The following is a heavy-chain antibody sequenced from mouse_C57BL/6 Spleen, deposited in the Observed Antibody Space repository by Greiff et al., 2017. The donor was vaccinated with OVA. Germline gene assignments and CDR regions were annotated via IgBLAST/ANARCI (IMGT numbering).Heavy chain of an antibody. CDR1: GFTFSDYY. J-gene: IGHJ1*03. D-gene: IGHD1-1*01. CDR2: INYDGSST. Sequence: EVKLVESEGGLVQPGSSMKLSCTASGFTFSDYYVAWVRQVPEKGLEWVANINYDGSSTYYLDSLKSRFIMSRDNAKNILYLYMSMLKSEDTATYYCAREGYGSSCVLGWFDVWGTGTPVTVSA. CDR3: AREGYGSSCVLGWFDV. V-gene: IGHV5-16*01.